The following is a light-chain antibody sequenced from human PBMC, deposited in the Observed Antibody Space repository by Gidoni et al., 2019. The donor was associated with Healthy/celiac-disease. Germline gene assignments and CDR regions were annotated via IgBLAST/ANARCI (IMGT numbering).Light chain of an antibody. V-gene: IGKV2-28*01. Sequence: IVMPQHLLSLPVTPGEPASIPCRSSQSLLHSNGYNYLDWYLQKPGQSPQLLIYLGSTRASGVPDRFSGSGSGTDFTLKISRVEAEDVGVYYCMQALQTPPTFGQGTKLEIK. CDR1: QSLLHSNGYNY. CDR2: LGS. CDR3: MQALQTPPT. J-gene: IGKJ2*01.